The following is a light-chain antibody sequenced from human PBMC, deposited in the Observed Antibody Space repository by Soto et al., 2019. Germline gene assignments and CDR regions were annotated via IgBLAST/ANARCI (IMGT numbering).Light chain of an antibody. CDR3: QPRSNWPS. CDR2: DAS. V-gene: IGKV3-11*01. Sequence: FTHSPATLALCTGGISTLAGRASQSVSSHFAWYQQKSGQAPRLLIYDASKRATGIPARFSGSGSGTDFTLTISSLEPEDFAVYYCQPRSNWPSFAQGTRLEIK. CDR1: QSVSSH. J-gene: IGKJ5*01.